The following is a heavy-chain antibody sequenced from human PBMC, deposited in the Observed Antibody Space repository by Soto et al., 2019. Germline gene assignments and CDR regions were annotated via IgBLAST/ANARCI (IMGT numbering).Heavy chain of an antibody. D-gene: IGHD2-15*01. CDR3: ARFSCSGGSCEPNFDY. V-gene: IGHV3-33*01. Sequence: GGSLRLSCAASGFTFSSYGMHWVRQAPGKGLEWVAVIWYDGSNKYYADSVKGRFTISRDNSKNTLYLQMNSLRAEDTAVYYCARFSCSGGSCEPNFDYWGQGTLVTVSS. CDR2: IWYDGSNK. J-gene: IGHJ4*02. CDR1: GFTFSSYG.